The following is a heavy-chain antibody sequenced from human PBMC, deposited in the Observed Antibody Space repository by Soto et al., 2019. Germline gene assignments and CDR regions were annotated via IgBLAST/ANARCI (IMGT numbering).Heavy chain of an antibody. Sequence: GGSLRLSCAASGFTFNTYGMTWVRQAPGKGLEWVSTVSGSGGGTYYADSVKGRFTISRVNSKNTMYLQMSNLRAEDTAVYFCARIGPYCGGDCYPDFDFWGLGTPVTVSS. V-gene: IGHV3-23*01. J-gene: IGHJ4*02. D-gene: IGHD2-21*02. CDR1: GFTFNTYG. CDR2: VSGSGGGT. CDR3: ARIGPYCGGDCYPDFDF.